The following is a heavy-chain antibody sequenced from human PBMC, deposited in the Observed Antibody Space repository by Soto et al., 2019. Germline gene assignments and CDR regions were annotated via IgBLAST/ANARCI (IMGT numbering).Heavy chain of an antibody. CDR1: GGTFSSYA. Sequence: ALVKVSCKASGGTFSSYAISWVRQAPGQGLEWMGGIIPIFGTANYAQKFQGRVTITADKSTSTAYMELSSLRSEDTAVYYCARAWGYSGYGGDYYYYGMDVWGQGTTVTVSS. D-gene: IGHD5-12*01. J-gene: IGHJ6*02. V-gene: IGHV1-69*06. CDR3: ARAWGYSGYGGDYYYYGMDV. CDR2: IIPIFGTA.